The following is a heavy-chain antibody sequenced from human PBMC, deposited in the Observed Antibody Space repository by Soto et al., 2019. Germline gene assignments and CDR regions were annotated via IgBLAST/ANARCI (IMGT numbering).Heavy chain of an antibody. V-gene: IGHV4-39*02. J-gene: IGHJ4*02. CDR3: VRDDPGLGMDY. CDR2: IYYSGST. Sequence: SETLSLTCTVSGGSISSSSYYWGWIRQPPGKGLGWIGSIYYSGSTYYNPSLKGRFTISRDNAKNTLYLQMNSLRAEDTAVYFCVRDDPGLGMDYWGLGTLVTVSS. D-gene: IGHD1-26*01. CDR1: GGSISSSSYY.